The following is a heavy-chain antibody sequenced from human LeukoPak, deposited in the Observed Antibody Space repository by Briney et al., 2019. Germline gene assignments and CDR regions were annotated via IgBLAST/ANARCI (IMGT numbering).Heavy chain of an antibody. D-gene: IGHD3-10*01. J-gene: IGHJ4*02. CDR1: GCTFSSYG. Sequence: ASVTVSCKASGCTFSSYGISWVRQAPGQGLEWMGRIIPIFTTPNYAQKFKGRVTITADKSTSTAYMELSSLRSEDTAVYYCASLAVGSGGYWGQGTLVTVSS. CDR3: ASLAVGSGGY. V-gene: IGHV1-69*06. CDR2: IIPIFTTP.